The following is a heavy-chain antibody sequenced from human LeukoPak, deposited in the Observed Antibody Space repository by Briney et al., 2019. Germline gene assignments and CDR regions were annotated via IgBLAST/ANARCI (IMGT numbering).Heavy chain of an antibody. V-gene: IGHV4-59*08. CDR3: ARQTERVVPAATGNYYYYMDV. Sequence: SETLSLTCTVSGGSISSYYWSWIRQPPGKGLEWIGYIYYSGSTYYNPSLKSRVTISVDTSKNQFSLKLSSVTAADTAVYYCARQTERVVPAATGNYYYYMDVWGKGTTVTVSS. CDR2: IYYSGST. J-gene: IGHJ6*03. CDR1: GGSISSYY. D-gene: IGHD2-2*01.